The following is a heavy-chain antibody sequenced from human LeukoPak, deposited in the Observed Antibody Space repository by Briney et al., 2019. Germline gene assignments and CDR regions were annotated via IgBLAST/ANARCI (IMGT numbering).Heavy chain of an antibody. V-gene: IGHV4-4*07. D-gene: IGHD5-12*01. CDR3: ARGMAVAYDYNWFDP. CDR2: INASGST. J-gene: IGHJ5*02. CDR1: GGSISSYY. Sequence: SETLSLTCSVSGGSISSYYWSWIRQTAGKGLEWIGRINASGSTRFNPSLKSRVTMSVDTSKNQFSLKLSSVTAAGTAVYFCARGMAVAYDYNWFDPWGQGTLVTVSS.